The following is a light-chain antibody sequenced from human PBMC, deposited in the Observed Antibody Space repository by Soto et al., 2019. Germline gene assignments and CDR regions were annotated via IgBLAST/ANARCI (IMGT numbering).Light chain of an antibody. CDR3: QKYNSATWT. Sequence: DIQMTQSPSSLSASVGDRVTITCRASQGISNYLACYQQKPGKVPKLLIYTTSILQSGVPSRFSGSGSGTEFTLIISTLHPEDVATHYSQKYNSATWTLGPGNKVEIK. J-gene: IGKJ1*01. V-gene: IGKV1-27*01. CDR2: TTS. CDR1: QGISNY.